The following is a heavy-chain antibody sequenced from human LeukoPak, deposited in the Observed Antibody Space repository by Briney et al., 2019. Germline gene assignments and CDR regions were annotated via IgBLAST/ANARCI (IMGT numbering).Heavy chain of an antibody. CDR3: ARGQVPAARGYNWFDP. Sequence: SETLSLTCAVYGWSFNDHYWNWIRQPPGKGLEWIGEINARGDTHLNPSLKSRVTISVDTSKNQFSPTLTSMIAADTAVYYCARGQVPAARGYNWFDPWGQGTLVTVSS. V-gene: IGHV4-34*01. D-gene: IGHD2-2*01. CDR1: GWSFNDHY. CDR2: INARGDT. J-gene: IGHJ5*02.